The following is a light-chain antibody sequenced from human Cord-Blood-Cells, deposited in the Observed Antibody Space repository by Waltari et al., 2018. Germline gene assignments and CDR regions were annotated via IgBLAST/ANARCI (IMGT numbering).Light chain of an antibody. CDR1: SSDVGGYNY. CDR2: DVS. CDR3: SSYTSSSTRV. V-gene: IGLV2-14*01. Sequence: QSALTQPASVSGSPGQSSTISCTGTSSDVGGYNYVSWYQQHPGKAPKLMIYDVSKRPSGVSNRFSGSKSGNTASLTISGLQAEDEADYYCSSYTSSSTRVFGGGTKLTVL. J-gene: IGLJ3*02.